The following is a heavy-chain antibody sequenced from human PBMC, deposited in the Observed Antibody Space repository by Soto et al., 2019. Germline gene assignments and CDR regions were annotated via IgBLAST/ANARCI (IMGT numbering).Heavy chain of an antibody. J-gene: IGHJ4*02. CDR2: ISSGST. D-gene: IGHD1-26*01. CDR3: ARGPYSRGVGATNPSN. CDR1: GGSSSGWY. Sequence: SETLSLTCAVYGGSSSGWYWTWIRQSPVKGLEWIGEISSGSTNYNPSLKSRVTISADMSKNQFSLKLTSVTAADTAIYYCARGPYSRGVGATNPSNWGPGTQVTVSS. V-gene: IGHV4-34*01.